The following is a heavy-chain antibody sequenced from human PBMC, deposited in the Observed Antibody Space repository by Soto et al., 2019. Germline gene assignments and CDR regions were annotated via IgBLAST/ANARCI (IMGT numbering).Heavy chain of an antibody. CDR3: ARCGPSTTYWGLFYN. J-gene: IGHJ4*02. Sequence: EVQLVESGGGLVQPGGSLRLYCAGSGFTFSGYWIHWVRQAPGKGPVWVSRLNPNGTFTTNADSVKGRFTISRDNAKNTVYLQMNSLRADATAVYYCARCGPSTTYWGLFYNWGQGTLVTVSS. CDR1: GFTFSGYW. CDR2: LNPNGTFT. D-gene: IGHD7-27*01. V-gene: IGHV3-74*01.